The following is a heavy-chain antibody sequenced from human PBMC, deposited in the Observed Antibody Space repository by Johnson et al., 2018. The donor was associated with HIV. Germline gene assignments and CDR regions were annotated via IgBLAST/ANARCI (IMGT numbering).Heavy chain of an antibody. CDR3: AKVGPGGYCGGDCYPGAFDI. V-gene: IGHV3-23*04. CDR1: GFTFSSYA. J-gene: IGHJ3*02. Sequence: EVQLVESGGGLVQPGGSLRLSCAASGFTFSSYAMSWVRQAPGKGLEWVSAISGSGGSTYYADSVKGRFTISRDNSKNTLYLQMYSLRAEDTAVYYWAKVGPGGYCGGDCYPGAFDIWGQGTMVTVSS. D-gene: IGHD2-21*02. CDR2: ISGSGGST.